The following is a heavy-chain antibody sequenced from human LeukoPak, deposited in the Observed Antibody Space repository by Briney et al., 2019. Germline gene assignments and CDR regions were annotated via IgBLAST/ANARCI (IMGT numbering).Heavy chain of an antibody. V-gene: IGHV3-9*01. CDR1: GFTFDDYA. CDR3: ARESYYYDSSGYYSFDY. D-gene: IGHD3-22*01. CDR2: ISWNSGSI. J-gene: IGHJ4*02. Sequence: GGSLRLSCAASGFTFDDYAMHWVRQAPGKGLEWVSGISWNSGSIGYADSVKGRFTISRDNAKNSLYLQMNSLRAEDTAVYYCARESYYYDSSGYYSFDYWGQGTLVTVSS.